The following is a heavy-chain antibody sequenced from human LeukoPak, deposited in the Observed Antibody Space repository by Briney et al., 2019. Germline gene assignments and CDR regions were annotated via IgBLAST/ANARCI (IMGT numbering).Heavy chain of an antibody. CDR2: IIPIFGTA. D-gene: IGHD6-6*01. CDR3: ARGAYSIAARPTLRDYYYYYMDV. J-gene: IGHJ6*03. CDR1: GGTFSSYA. V-gene: IGHV1-69*05. Sequence: VASVKVSCKAPGGTFSSYAISWVRQAPGQGLEWMGGIIPIFGTANYAQKFQGRVTITTDESTSTAYMELSSLRSEDTAVYYCARGAYSIAARPTLRDYYYYYMDVWGKGTTVTVSS.